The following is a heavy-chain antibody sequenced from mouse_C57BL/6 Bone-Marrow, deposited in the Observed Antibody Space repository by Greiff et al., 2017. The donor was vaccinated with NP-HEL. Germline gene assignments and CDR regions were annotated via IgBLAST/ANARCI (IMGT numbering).Heavy chain of an antibody. J-gene: IGHJ2*01. Sequence: DVKLVESGGDLVKPGGSLKLSCAASGFTFSSYGMSWVRQTPDKRLEWVATISSGGSYTYYPDSVKGRFTISRDNAKNTLYLQMSSLKSEDTAMYYCARSNYDFDYWGQGTTLTVSS. V-gene: IGHV5-6*02. CDR2: ISSGGSYT. CDR3: ARSNYDFDY. CDR1: GFTFSSYG. D-gene: IGHD2-5*01.